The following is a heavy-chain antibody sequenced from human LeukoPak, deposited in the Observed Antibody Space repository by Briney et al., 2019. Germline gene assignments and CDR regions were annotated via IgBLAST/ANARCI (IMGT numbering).Heavy chain of an antibody. CDR3: ARYRGGYCGGDCAYWLGYFDY. Sequence: GGSLRLSCAASGFTFSSYEMNWVRQAPGKGLEWVSVIDSGGSTYYADSVKGRFTISRDNSKNTLYFQMNSLRAEDTAVYYCARYRGGYCGGDCAYWLGYFDYWGQGTLVTVSS. CDR1: GFTFSSYE. J-gene: IGHJ4*02. CDR2: IDSGGST. D-gene: IGHD2-21*02. V-gene: IGHV3-53*01.